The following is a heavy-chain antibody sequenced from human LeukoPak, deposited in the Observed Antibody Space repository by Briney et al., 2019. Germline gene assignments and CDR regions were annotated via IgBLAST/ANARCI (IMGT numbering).Heavy chain of an antibody. CDR2: ISDSGDGT. Sequence: GGSLRLSCTAPGFTFRSYVFSWVRQAPGKGLEWVSAISDSGDGTYYADSVKGRFTISRDNSKNTLYLQMNGLGAEDTAVYYCARGTVVGDYWGQGALVTVSS. V-gene: IGHV3-23*01. CDR1: GFTFRSYV. D-gene: IGHD3-22*01. CDR3: ARGTVVGDY. J-gene: IGHJ4*02.